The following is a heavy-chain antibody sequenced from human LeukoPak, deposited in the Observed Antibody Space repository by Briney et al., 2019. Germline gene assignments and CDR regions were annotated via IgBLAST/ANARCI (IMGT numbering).Heavy chain of an antibody. Sequence: PSETLSLTCTVSGGSISSYYWSWIRQPAGKGLEWIGRIYTSGSTNYNPSLKSRVTISVDKSKSQFSLKLSSVTAADTAVYYCARLKLTDNWFDPWGQGTLVTVSS. J-gene: IGHJ5*02. D-gene: IGHD5-24*01. V-gene: IGHV4-4*07. CDR3: ARLKLTDNWFDP. CDR1: GGSISSYY. CDR2: IYTSGST.